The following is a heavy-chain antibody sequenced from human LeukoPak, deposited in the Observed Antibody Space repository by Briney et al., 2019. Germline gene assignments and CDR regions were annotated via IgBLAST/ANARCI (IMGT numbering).Heavy chain of an antibody. J-gene: IGHJ4*02. Sequence: GGPLQISCKGSGSRFTSYWIGWVRQVPGKGLEWMGIIYPGDSDTTYSPSFQGQVTISADKSISTAYLQWSSLKASDTAMYYCARLPDIAVAGMCYFDYWGQGTLVTVSS. V-gene: IGHV5-51*01. CDR2: IYPGDSDT. CDR1: GSRFTSYW. CDR3: ARLPDIAVAGMCYFDY. D-gene: IGHD6-19*01.